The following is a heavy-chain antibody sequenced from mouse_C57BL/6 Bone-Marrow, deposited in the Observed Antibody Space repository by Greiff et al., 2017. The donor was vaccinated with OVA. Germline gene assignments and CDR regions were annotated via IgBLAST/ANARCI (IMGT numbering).Heavy chain of an antibody. D-gene: IGHD1-1*02. J-gene: IGHJ2*01. V-gene: IGHV14-2*01. CDR3: ARYGSLDY. Sequence: VQLKESGAELVKPGASVKLSCTASGFNIKDYYMHWVRQWPEQGLEWIGRIDPEDGENKYAPKFQGKATITADTSSNTAYLQLSSLTSEDTAVYYCARYGSLDYWGQGTTLTVSS. CDR1: GFNIKDYY. CDR2: IDPEDGEN.